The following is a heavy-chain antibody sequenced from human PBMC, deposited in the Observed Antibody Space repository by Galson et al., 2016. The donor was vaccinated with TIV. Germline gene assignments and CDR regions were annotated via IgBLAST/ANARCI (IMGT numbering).Heavy chain of an antibody. Sequence: PALVKLTQTLTLTCTFSGFSLNTDGMCVNWIRQPPGKALEWLARIDWDDDKSYSSSLKTRLTISKDTSKNQVVLKMTSMDPVDTATYYCARMVYGDYPPRFYYDNWGQGILVTVSS. CDR3: ARMVYGDYPPRFYYDN. D-gene: IGHD4-17*01. J-gene: IGHJ4*02. CDR1: GFSLNTDGMC. V-gene: IGHV2-70*11. CDR2: IDWDDDK.